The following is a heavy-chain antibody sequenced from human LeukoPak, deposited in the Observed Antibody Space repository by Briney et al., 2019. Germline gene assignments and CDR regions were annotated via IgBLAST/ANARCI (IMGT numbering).Heavy chain of an antibody. CDR3: ARGRKWELVTSQFDY. D-gene: IGHD1-26*01. CDR2: MNPNSGNT. V-gene: IGHV1-8*01. J-gene: IGHJ4*02. Sequence: GASVKVSCKASGYTFTSYDINCVRQATGQGLEWMGWMNPNSGNTGYAQKFQGRGTMSRNTSISTAYMELSRLRAEDTAANYCARGRKWELVTSQFDYWGQGTLVTVSS. CDR1: GYTFTSYD.